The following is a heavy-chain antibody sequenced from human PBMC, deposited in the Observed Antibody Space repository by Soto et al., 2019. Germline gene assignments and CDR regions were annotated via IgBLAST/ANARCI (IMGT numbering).Heavy chain of an antibody. CDR3: AKDLEGASTSYFDY. Sequence: EVQLLESGGGLVQPGGSLRLSCAASGFTFSSYTMNWVRQAPGKGLEWVSGVSGSGYSTYYADSVKGRFTISRHYSQNTLYLQMNSLTADDTAVYYCAKDLEGASTSYFDYWGPGTLVTVSS. J-gene: IGHJ4*02. CDR1: GFTFSSYT. V-gene: IGHV3-23*01. D-gene: IGHD1-26*01. CDR2: VSGSGYST.